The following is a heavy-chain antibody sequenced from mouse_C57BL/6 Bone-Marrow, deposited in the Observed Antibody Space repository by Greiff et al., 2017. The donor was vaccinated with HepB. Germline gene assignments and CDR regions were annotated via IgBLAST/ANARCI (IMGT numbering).Heavy chain of an antibody. J-gene: IGHJ2*01. CDR2: IYPGDGDT. Sequence: QVQLKQSGPELVKPGASVKISCKASGYAFSSSWMNWVKQRPGKGLEWIGRIYPGDGDTNYNGKFKGKATLTADKSSSTAYMQLSSLTSEDSAVYFCASNYLTTVVGDYWGQGTTLTVSS. D-gene: IGHD1-1*01. CDR3: ASNYLTTVVGDY. V-gene: IGHV1-82*01. CDR1: GYAFSSSW.